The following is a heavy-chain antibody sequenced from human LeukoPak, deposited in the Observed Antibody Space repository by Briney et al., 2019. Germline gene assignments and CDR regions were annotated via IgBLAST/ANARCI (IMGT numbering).Heavy chain of an antibody. J-gene: IGHJ4*02. Sequence: GASVKVSCKASGYTFTDYYMHWVRQAPGQGLEWMGWINPNSGGTNYAQKFQGRVTMTRDTSISTAYMELSRLRSDDTAVYYCARDTITMFRGVIGYWGQGTLVTVSS. CDR2: INPNSGGT. D-gene: IGHD3-10*01. V-gene: IGHV1-2*02. CDR1: GYTFTDYY. CDR3: ARDTITMFRGVIGY.